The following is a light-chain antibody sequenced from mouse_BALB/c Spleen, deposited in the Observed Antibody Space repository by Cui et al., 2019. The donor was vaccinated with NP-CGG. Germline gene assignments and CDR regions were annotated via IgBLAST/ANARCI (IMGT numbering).Light chain of an antibody. CDR1: PGPVTTNNY. J-gene: IGLJ1*01. CDR2: GTN. CDR3: ALWYSNHWV. Sequence: QAVVTQEYALTTSPGETVPVTCRSSPGPVTTNNYANWVQEKPDHLFTGLIGGTNNRAPGVPARFSGSLIGDKVALTITGAQTEDEAIYFCALWYSNHWVFGGGTKLTVL. V-gene: IGLV1*01.